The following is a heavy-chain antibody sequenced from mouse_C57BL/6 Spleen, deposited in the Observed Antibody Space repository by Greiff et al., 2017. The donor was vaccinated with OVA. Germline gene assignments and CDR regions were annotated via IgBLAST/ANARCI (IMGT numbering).Heavy chain of an antibody. V-gene: IGHV8-8*01. CDR3: ARKGEYDVAGIDY. CDR2: IWWDDDK. J-gene: IGHJ3*01. D-gene: IGHD2-14*01. Sequence: QVTLKESGPGILQPSQTLSLTCSFSGFSLSTFGMGVGWTRQPPGKGLEWLARIWWDDDKYYYPALMSRLTLSKDTSKSQVYLKIDNVDTADTATYYCARKGEYDVAGIDYWGQGTLVTVSA. CDR1: GFSLSTFGMG.